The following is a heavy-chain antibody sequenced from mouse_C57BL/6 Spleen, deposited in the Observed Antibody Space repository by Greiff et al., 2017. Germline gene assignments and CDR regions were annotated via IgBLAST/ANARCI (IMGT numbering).Heavy chain of an antibody. CDR1: GYTFTSYW. CDR2: INPSNGGT. CDR3: ARSSLDGYPYSAMDY. V-gene: IGHV1-53*01. J-gene: IGHJ4*01. Sequence: QVQLQQPGTELVKPGASVKLSCKASGYTFTSYWMHWVKQRPGQGLEWIGNINPSNGGTNYNEKFKSKATLTVDKSSSPAYLQLSSLASEDSAVXYSARSSLDGYPYSAMDYWGQGTSVTVSS. D-gene: IGHD2-3*01.